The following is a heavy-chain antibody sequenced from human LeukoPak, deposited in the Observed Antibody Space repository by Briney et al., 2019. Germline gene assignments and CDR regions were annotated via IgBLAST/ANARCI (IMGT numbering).Heavy chain of an antibody. CDR2: ISGSGSSI. V-gene: IGHV3-21*01. CDR1: GFTFSSYT. J-gene: IGHJ4*02. CDR3: ARGIPLDC. Sequence: GGSLRLSCAASGFTFSSYTINWVRQAPGKGLQWVSSISGSGSSIYYADSVKGRFTVSRDNAKNSLSLQMNSLRAEDTAVYYCARGIPLDCWGQGTLVTVSS.